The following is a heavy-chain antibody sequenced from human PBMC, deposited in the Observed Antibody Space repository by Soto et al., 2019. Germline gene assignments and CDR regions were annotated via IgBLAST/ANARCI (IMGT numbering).Heavy chain of an antibody. J-gene: IGHJ6*02. CDR1: GFTSSSYA. V-gene: IGHV3-23*01. Sequence: GGSLRLSCAASGFTSSSYAMSWVRQAPGKGLEWVSAISGSGGSTYYADSVKGRFTISRDNSKNTLYLQMNSLRAEDTAVYYCAKGTISYYDILTGYYFPDYYYYGMDVWGQGTTVTVSS. D-gene: IGHD3-9*01. CDR2: ISGSGGST. CDR3: AKGTISYYDILTGYYFPDYYYYGMDV.